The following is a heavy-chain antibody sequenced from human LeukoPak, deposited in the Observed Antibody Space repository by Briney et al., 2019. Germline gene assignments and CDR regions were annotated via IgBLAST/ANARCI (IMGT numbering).Heavy chain of an antibody. CDR2: ISYDGSNK. D-gene: IGHD2-15*01. CDR3: ARSPYCSGGSCYSPTAFSLDY. J-gene: IGHJ4*02. CDR1: GFTFSSYA. Sequence: GRSLRLSCAASGFTFSSYAMHWVRQAPGKGLEWVAVISYDGSNKYYADSVKGRFTISRDSSKNTLYLQMNSLRAEDTAVYYCARSPYCSGGSCYSPTAFSLDYWGQGTLVTVSS. V-gene: IGHV3-30-3*01.